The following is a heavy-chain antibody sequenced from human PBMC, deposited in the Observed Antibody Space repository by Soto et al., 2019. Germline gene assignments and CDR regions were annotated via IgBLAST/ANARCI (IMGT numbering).Heavy chain of an antibody. CDR2: IRSETYGGST. CDR1: GFTFSEVA. D-gene: IGHD6-13*01. CDR3: TRGRGTSGWYADY. J-gene: IGHJ4*02. V-gene: IGHV3-49*04. Sequence: EVQLVASGGGMVQPGRSLRLSCSASGFTFSEVAVTWVRQAPGKGLEWVGVIRSETYGGSTVLAASVKGRFAISRDDSKSIAYLPMTSLKSEDTAVYYCTRGRGTSGWYADYWGQGVLVTVSS.